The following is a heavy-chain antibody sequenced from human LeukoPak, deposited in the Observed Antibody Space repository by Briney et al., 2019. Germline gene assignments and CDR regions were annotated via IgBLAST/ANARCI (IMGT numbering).Heavy chain of an antibody. CDR2: IT. Sequence: SETLSLTCAVSGYSISSSNYWVWVRQPPGKGLEWIGEITNYNPSLKSRVTISVDKSKNQFSLKLSSVTAADTAVYYCARVSYDSSGYDYWGQGTLVTVSS. CDR1: GYSISSSNY. V-gene: IGHV4-4*02. D-gene: IGHD3-22*01. CDR3: ARVSYDSSGYDY. J-gene: IGHJ4*02.